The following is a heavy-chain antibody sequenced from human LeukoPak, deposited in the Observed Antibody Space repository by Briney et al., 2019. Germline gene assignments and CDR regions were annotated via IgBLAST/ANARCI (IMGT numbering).Heavy chain of an antibody. CDR2: IRYDGSNK. Sequence: GGSLRLSCAASGFTFSSYGMHWVRQAPGKGLKWVAFIRYDGSNKYYADSVKGRFTISRDNSKNTLYLQMNSLRAEDTAVYYCAKDREVVVITFFDYWGQGTLVTVSS. V-gene: IGHV3-30*02. J-gene: IGHJ4*02. D-gene: IGHD3-22*01. CDR3: AKDREVVVITFFDY. CDR1: GFTFSSYG.